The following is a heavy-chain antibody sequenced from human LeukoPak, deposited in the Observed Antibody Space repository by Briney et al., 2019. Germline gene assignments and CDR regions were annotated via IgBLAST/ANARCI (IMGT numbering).Heavy chain of an antibody. CDR1: GGTSSSYA. CDR2: IIPIFGTA. CDR3: ARVSIAARPEDYYMDV. V-gene: IGHV1-69*05. J-gene: IGHJ6*03. Sequence: ASVKVSCKASGGTSSSYAISWVRQAPGQGLEWMGGIIPIFGTANYAQKFQGRVTITTDESTSTAYMELSSLRSEDTAVYYCARVSIAARPEDYYMDVWGKGTTVTVSS. D-gene: IGHD6-6*01.